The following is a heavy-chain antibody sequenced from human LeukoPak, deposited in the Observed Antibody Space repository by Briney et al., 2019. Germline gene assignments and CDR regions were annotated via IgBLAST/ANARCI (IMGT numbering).Heavy chain of an antibody. V-gene: IGHV4-34*01. J-gene: IGHJ6*02. CDR1: GGSFSGYY. CDR3: ARGKGAAAWYYYGMDV. CDR2: INHSGST. D-gene: IGHD6-13*01. Sequence: SETLSLTCAVYGGSFSGYYWSWLRQPPGKGLEGIGEINHSGSTNYNPSLKSRVTISVDTSKNQFSLKLSSVTAADTAVYYCARGKGAAAWYYYGMDVWGQGTTVTVYS.